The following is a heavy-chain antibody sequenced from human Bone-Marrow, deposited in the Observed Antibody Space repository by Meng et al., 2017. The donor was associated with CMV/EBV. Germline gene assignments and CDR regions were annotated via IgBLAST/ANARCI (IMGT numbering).Heavy chain of an antibody. CDR1: GFTFSSYW. V-gene: IGHV3-74*01. CDR3: ARVVVSRAPYFDF. D-gene: IGHD2-15*01. Sequence: GESLKISCAASGFTFSSYWMHWVRQAPGKGLVWVSRINSDGSSTSYADSVKGRFTISRDNAKNTLYLQMNSLRAEDTAVYYCARVVVSRAPYFDFWGQGTLVTVPS. J-gene: IGHJ4*02. CDR2: INSDGSST.